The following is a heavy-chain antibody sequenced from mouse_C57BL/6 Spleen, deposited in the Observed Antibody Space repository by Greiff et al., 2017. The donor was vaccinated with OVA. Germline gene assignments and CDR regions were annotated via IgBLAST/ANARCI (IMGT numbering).Heavy chain of an antibody. J-gene: IGHJ1*03. Sequence: QVQLQQSGAELARPGASVKLSCKASGYTFTSYGISWVKQRTGQGLEWIGEIYPRSGNTYYNEKFKGKATLTADKSSSTAYMELRSLTSEDSAVYFCASKDYGSSSFYWYFDVWGTGTTVTASS. CDR2: IYPRSGNT. V-gene: IGHV1-81*01. D-gene: IGHD1-1*01. CDR3: ASKDYGSSSFYWYFDV. CDR1: GYTFTSYG.